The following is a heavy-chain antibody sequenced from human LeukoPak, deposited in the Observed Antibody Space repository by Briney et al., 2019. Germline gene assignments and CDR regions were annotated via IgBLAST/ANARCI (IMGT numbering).Heavy chain of an antibody. V-gene: IGHV1-46*01. D-gene: IGHD6-13*01. CDR3: ARFGDSSWYYFDS. CDR2: INPSGGTT. CDR1: GYTFINYY. Sequence: ASVKVSCKASGYTFINYYMHWVRQAPGQGLEWMGIINPSGGTTSYAQNFQGRVTMTRDTSTSTVYMELSSLRSEDTAVYYCARFGDSSWYYFDSWGQGTLVTVSA. J-gene: IGHJ4*02.